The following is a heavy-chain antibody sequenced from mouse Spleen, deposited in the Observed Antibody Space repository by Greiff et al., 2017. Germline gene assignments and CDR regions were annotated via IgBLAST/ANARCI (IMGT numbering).Heavy chain of an antibody. CDR1: GYTFTSYW. Sequence: QVTLKESGAELAKPGASVKLSCKASGYTFTSYWMHWVKQRPGQGLEWIGYINPSSGYTKYNQKFKDKATLTADKSSSTAYMQLSSLTYEDSAVYYCAKREDGYYVNYAMDYWGQGTSVTVSS. V-gene: IGHV1-7*01. J-gene: IGHJ4*01. D-gene: IGHD2-3*01. CDR2: INPSSGYT. CDR3: AKREDGYYVNYAMDY.